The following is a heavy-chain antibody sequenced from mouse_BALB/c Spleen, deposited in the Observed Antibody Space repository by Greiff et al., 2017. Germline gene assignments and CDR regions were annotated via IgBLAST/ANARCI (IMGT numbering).Heavy chain of an antibody. Sequence: EVQVVESGGGLVKPGGSLKLPCAASGFTFSSYAMSWGRQTPEKRLEWVATISSGGSYTYYPDSVKGRFTISRDNAKNTLYLQMSSLRSEDTAMYYCARHEGALAYWGQGTLVTVSA. J-gene: IGHJ3*01. CDR2: ISSGGSYT. V-gene: IGHV5-9-3*01. CDR1: GFTFSSYA. CDR3: ARHEGALAY.